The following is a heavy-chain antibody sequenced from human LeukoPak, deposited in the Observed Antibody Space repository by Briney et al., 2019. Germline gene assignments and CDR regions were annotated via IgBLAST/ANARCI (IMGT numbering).Heavy chain of an antibody. Sequence: PGGSLRLSCAASGFTFSDYYMSWIRQAPGKGLEWVSYISSSGSTIYYADSVKGRFTISRDNSKNSLYLQMNSLRAEDTALYYCAKDTRGATPGYYYYYMDVWGKGTTVTVSS. J-gene: IGHJ6*03. CDR1: GFTFSDYY. CDR3: AKDTRGATPGYYYYYMDV. CDR2: ISSSGSTI. V-gene: IGHV3-11*01. D-gene: IGHD3-10*01.